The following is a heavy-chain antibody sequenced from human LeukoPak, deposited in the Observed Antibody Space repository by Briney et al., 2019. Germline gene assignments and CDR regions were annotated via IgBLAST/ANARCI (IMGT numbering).Heavy chain of an antibody. V-gene: IGHV4-34*01. CDR2: INHSGST. D-gene: IGHD3-22*01. CDR3: ARDSYYYDSSGTHYYGMDV. J-gene: IGHJ6*02. CDR1: GGSFSGYY. Sequence: SETLSLTCAVYGGSFSGYYWSWIRQPPGKGLEWIGEINHSGSTNYNPSLKSRVTISVDTSKNQFSLKLSSVTAADTAVYYCARDSYYYDSSGTHYYGMDVWGQGTTVTVSS.